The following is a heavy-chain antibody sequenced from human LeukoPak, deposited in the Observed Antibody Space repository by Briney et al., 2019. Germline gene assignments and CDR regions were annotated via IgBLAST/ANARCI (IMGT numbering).Heavy chain of an antibody. D-gene: IGHD1-1*01. CDR3: ARQLVAPDY. Sequence: SETLSLTCAVYGGSFSGYYWSWIRQPPGKGLEWIGEINHSGSTNYNPSLKSRVTISVDTSKNQFSLKLSSVIAVDTAVYYCARQLVAPDYWGQGTLVTVSS. J-gene: IGHJ4*02. V-gene: IGHV4-34*01. CDR2: INHSGST. CDR1: GGSFSGYY.